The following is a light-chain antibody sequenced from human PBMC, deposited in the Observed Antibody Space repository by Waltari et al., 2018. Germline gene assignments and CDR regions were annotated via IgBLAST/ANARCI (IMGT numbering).Light chain of an antibody. Sequence: IQMTQSPSSLSASVGDSVTITCQARQDINNYLNWYQQKPGKAPKLLIYDASNLETGVPSRFSGSGSGTTFTFTISSLQPEDIATYYCQQFHSLLTFGGGTKVEIK. J-gene: IGKJ4*01. CDR1: QDINNY. V-gene: IGKV1-33*01. CDR3: QQFHSLLT. CDR2: DAS.